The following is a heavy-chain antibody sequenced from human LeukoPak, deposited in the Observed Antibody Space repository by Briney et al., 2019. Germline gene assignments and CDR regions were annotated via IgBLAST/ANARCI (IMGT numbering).Heavy chain of an antibody. CDR3: ARVPIAAAGTVFGY. Sequence: GGSLRLSCAASGFIFSSYNMNWVRQAPGKGLEWVSYISTSSTTIYYTDSVKGRFTTSRDNAKNSLYLQMNSLRAEDTAVYYCARVPIAAAGTVFGYWGQGTLVTVSS. J-gene: IGHJ4*02. V-gene: IGHV3-48*01. CDR2: ISTSSTTI. CDR1: GFIFSSYN. D-gene: IGHD6-13*01.